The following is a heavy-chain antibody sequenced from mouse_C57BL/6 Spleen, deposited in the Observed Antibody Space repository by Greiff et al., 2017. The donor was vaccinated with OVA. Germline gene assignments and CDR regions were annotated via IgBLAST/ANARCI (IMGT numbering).Heavy chain of an antibody. CDR3: ARRGNYGAMDY. J-gene: IGHJ4*01. D-gene: IGHD2-1*01. CDR1: GYTFTSYW. CDR2: IYPGSGST. Sequence: VQLQESGAELVKPGASVKMSCKASGYTFTSYWITWVKQRPGQGLEWIGDIYPGSGSTNYNEKFKSKATLTVDTSSSTAYMQLSSLTSEDSAVYYCARRGNYGAMDYWGQGTSVTVSS. V-gene: IGHV1-55*01.